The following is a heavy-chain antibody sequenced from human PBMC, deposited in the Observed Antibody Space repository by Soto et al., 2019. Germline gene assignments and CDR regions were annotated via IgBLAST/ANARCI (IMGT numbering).Heavy chain of an antibody. CDR1: GYSFTGYA. D-gene: IGHD4-4*01. V-gene: IGHV1-3*01. CDR3: ERGLWEAGNYYLDV. J-gene: IGHJ6*02. Sequence: GASVKVSCKASGYSFTGYAIHWVRQAPGQRLEWVGWINAGNGKTKYSQKFQGRLTITRDTSASTVYMDLTGLRSEDTAVYYCERGLWEAGNYYLDVWGQGTTVTVS. CDR2: INAGNGKT.